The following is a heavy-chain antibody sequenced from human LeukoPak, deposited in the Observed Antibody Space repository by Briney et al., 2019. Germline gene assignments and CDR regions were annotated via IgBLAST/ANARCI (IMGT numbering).Heavy chain of an antibody. CDR3: ARGTVQMGMGERFFDF. J-gene: IGHJ4*02. Sequence: KPSETLSLTCSVSGGSINTYYWTWIRLSPGKGLDWIGYIYYSGTTNYNPSLKSRVSMSVDTSRNQFSLRLSSATAADTAIYYCARGTVQMGMGERFFDFWGQGTLVTVSS. CDR2: IYYSGTT. CDR1: GGSINTYY. D-gene: IGHD3-16*01. V-gene: IGHV4-59*01.